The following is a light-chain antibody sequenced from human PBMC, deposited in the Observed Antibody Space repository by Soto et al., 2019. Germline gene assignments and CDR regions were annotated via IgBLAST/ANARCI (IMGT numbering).Light chain of an antibody. V-gene: IGLV2-14*01. CDR2: DVS. J-gene: IGLJ1*01. Sequence: QSALTQPAPVFGSPGQSITISCTGTSSDVGGYNYVSWYQQHPGKAPKLMIYDVSNRPSGVSNRFSGSKSGNTASLTISGLQAEDEADYYCNSYTSSSTYVFGTGTKVTAL. CDR3: NSYTSSSTYV. CDR1: SSDVGGYNY.